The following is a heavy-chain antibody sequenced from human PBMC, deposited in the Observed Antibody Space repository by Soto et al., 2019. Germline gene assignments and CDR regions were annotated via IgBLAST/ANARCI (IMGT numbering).Heavy chain of an antibody. Sequence: EVQLVESGGGLIKPGESRRLSCAASGFTFTSAWMGWVRKAPGKGLERVGRVKSKSDGETTDYAAPVKGRFTISRDDSKNTLYLQMNSLNAEDTAVYYCSTDRRIASSDYWGQGTLVTVSS. CDR2: VKSKSDGETT. D-gene: IGHD2-21*01. CDR3: STDRRIASSDY. CDR1: GFTFTSAW. V-gene: IGHV3-15*01. J-gene: IGHJ4*02.